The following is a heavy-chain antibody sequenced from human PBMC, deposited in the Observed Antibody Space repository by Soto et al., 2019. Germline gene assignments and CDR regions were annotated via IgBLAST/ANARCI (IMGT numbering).Heavy chain of an antibody. CDR3: ARHPETGSYYDNDDFDI. V-gene: IGHV4-39*01. CDR1: GGSISSSIYY. Sequence: PSETLSLTCTLSGGSISSSIYYWGWIRQPPGKGLEWIGRIFYSGVTDYNPSLKSRVTLSVDPSKNQFSLKLSSVTAADTAVYYCARHPETGSYYDNDDFDIWGQGTMVTVSS. D-gene: IGHD3-22*01. CDR2: IFYSGVT. J-gene: IGHJ3*02.